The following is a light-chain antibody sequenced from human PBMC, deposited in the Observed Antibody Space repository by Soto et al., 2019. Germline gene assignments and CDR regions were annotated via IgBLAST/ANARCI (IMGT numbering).Light chain of an antibody. CDR2: DAS. J-gene: IGKJ1*01. Sequence: DIQITQSPSTLSASVGYRFTITCLASQSISSWLAWYQQKPGKAPKLLIYDASSLESGVPSRFSGSGSGTEFTLTISSLQPDDFATYYCQQYNSYSQTFGQGTKVDIK. CDR3: QQYNSYSQT. V-gene: IGKV1-5*01. CDR1: QSISSW.